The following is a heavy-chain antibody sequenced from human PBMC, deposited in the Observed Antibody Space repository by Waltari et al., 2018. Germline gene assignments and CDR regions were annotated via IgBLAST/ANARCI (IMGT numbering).Heavy chain of an antibody. CDR2: ISAYNGNT. V-gene: IGHV1-18*01. D-gene: IGHD2-8*01. CDR3: ARDADIVLMVYAKLELYYFDY. Sequence: QVQLVQSGAEVKKPGASVKVSCKASGYTFTSYGISWVRQAPGQGLEWMGWISAYNGNTNYAQKLQGRVTMTTDTSTSTAYMELRSLRSDDTAVYYCARDADIVLMVYAKLELYYFDYWGQGTLVTVSS. CDR1: GYTFTSYG. J-gene: IGHJ4*02.